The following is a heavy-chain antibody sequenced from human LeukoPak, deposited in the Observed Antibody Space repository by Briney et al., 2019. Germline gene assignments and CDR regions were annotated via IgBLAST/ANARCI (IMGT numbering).Heavy chain of an antibody. CDR1: GYTFTSYD. CDR2: MNPNSGNT. CDR3: ARDLSRWSVTTIDY. J-gene: IGHJ4*02. Sequence: ASVKVSCKASGYTFTSYDINWLRQATGQGLEWMGWMNPNSGNTGYAQKFQGRVTMTRNTSISTAYMELSSLRSEDTAVYYCARDLSRWSVTTIDYWGQGTLVTVSS. V-gene: IGHV1-8*01. D-gene: IGHD4-17*01.